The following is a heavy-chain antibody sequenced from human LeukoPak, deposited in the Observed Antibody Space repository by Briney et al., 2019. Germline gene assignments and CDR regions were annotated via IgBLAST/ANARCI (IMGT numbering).Heavy chain of an antibody. D-gene: IGHD6-13*01. CDR2: IYTSGST. V-gene: IGHV4-61*02. Sequence: SETLSLTCTVSGGSISSGGYYWSWIRQPAGKGLEWIGRIYTSGSTNYNPSLKSRVTISVDTSKNQFSLKLSSVTAADTVVYYCARGISAAAKNWFDPWGQGTLVTVSS. J-gene: IGHJ5*02. CDR1: GGSISSGGYY. CDR3: ARGISAAAKNWFDP.